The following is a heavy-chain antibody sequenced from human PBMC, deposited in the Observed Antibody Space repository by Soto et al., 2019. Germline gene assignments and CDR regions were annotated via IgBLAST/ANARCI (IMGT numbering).Heavy chain of an antibody. D-gene: IGHD2-2*01. J-gene: IGHJ6*02. CDR3: ARRNVVLPAATNYFYYYGMDV. CDR2: IYPGDSDT. CDR1: GYSFATYW. V-gene: IGHV5-51*01. Sequence: PGESLKISCKGSGYSFATYWIGWVRQRPGKGLEWMGIIYPGDSDTNYSPSFQGHVTMSADKSISTAYLQWSSLKASDTAMYYCARRNVVLPAATNYFYYYGMDVWGQGTTLTVSS.